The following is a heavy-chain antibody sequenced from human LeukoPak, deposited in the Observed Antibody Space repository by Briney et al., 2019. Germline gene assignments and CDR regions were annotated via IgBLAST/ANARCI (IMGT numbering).Heavy chain of an antibody. V-gene: IGHV1-8*01. CDR3: AKIGAAARRTPNPRWFDP. D-gene: IGHD6-6*01. CDR1: GYTFTSYD. J-gene: IGHJ5*02. Sequence: ASVKVSCKASGYTFTSYDINWVRQATGQGLEWMGWMNPNSGNTGYAQKFQGRVSMTWNTSISIAYMELSSLKSEDTAVYYCAKIGAAARRTPNPRWFDPWGQGTLVTVSS. CDR2: MNPNSGNT.